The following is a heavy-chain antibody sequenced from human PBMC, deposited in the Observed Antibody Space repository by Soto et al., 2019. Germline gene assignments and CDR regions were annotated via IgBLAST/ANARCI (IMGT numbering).Heavy chain of an antibody. D-gene: IGHD6-19*01. Sequence: ASVKVSCKASGGTFSSYAISWVRQAPGQGLEWMGGIIPIFGTANYAQKFQGRVTITADESTSTAYMELSSLRSEDTAVYYCARRWYSSGWRVGGPFDYWGQGTLVTVSS. CDR3: ARRWYSSGWRVGGPFDY. CDR2: IIPIFGTA. CDR1: GGTFSSYA. V-gene: IGHV1-69*13. J-gene: IGHJ4*02.